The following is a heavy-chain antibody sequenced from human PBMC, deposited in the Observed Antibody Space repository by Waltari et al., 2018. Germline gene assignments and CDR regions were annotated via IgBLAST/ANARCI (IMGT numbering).Heavy chain of an antibody. CDR2: INPNSGGT. Sequence: QVQLVQSGAEVKKPGASVKVSCKASGYTFTGYYMHWVRQAPGQGLEWMGWINPNSGGTNEAQKFQGRVTMTRDTSISTAYMELSRLRSDDTAVYYCARGKRSITGTTKVVWDYWGQGTLVTVSS. J-gene: IGHJ4*02. V-gene: IGHV1-2*02. CDR3: ARGKRSITGTTKVVWDY. D-gene: IGHD1-7*01. CDR1: GYTFTGYY.